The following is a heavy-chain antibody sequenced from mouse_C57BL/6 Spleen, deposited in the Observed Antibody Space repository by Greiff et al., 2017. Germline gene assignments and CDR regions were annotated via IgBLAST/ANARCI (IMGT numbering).Heavy chain of an antibody. J-gene: IGHJ2*01. CDR2: IYPSDSET. CDR1: GYTFTSYW. D-gene: IGHD1-1*01. CDR3: ARGGTTVVAKDYFDY. Sequence: QVQLKQPGAELVRPGSSVKLSCKASGYTFTSYWMDWVKQRPGQGLEWIGNIYPSDSETHYNQKFKDKATLTVDKSSSTAYMQLSSLTSEDSAVXYGARGGTTVVAKDYFDYWGQGTTLTVSS. V-gene: IGHV1-61*01.